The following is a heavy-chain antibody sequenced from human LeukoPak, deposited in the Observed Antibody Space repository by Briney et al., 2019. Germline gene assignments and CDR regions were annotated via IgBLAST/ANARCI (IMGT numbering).Heavy chain of an antibody. V-gene: IGHV1-69*02. J-gene: IGHJ4*02. CDR2: IIPILGIA. Sequence: ASVKVSCKASGGTFSRYTISWVRQAPGQGLEWRGRIIPILGIANYAQKFQGRVTITADKSTSTAYMELSSLRSEDTAVYYCVQRFYYDSSGENYWGQGTMVTVSS. CDR1: GGTFSRYT. CDR3: VQRFYYDSSGENY. D-gene: IGHD3-22*01.